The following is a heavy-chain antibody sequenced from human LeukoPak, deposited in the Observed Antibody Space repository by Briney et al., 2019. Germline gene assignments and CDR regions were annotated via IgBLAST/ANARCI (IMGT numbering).Heavy chain of an antibody. CDR2: IYTSGST. J-gene: IGHJ4*02. CDR1: GGSISSGSYY. V-gene: IGHV4-61*02. CDR3: AREDLGYDILTGYYNRFDY. Sequence: PSQTLSLTCTVSGGSISSGSYYWGWIRQPAGKGLEWIGRIYTSGSTNYNPSLKSRVTISVDTSKNQFSLKLSSVTAADTAVYYCAREDLGYDILTGYYNRFDYWGQGTLVTVSS. D-gene: IGHD3-9*01.